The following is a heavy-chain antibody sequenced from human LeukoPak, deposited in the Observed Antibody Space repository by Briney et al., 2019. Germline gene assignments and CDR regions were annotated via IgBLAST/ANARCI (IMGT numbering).Heavy chain of an antibody. CDR3: ARDPYSGGYGADYYYYMDV. J-gene: IGHJ6*03. CDR1: GFIFSSYN. D-gene: IGHD1-26*01. CDR2: ITSSSSHT. V-gene: IGHV3-21*01. Sequence: GGSLRLSCSASGFIFSSYNMNWVRQAPGQALEWVSSITSSSSHTFYADSVRGRYTIFRDNAQKSLYLQMGSLTAEDTAVYYCARDPYSGGYGADYYYYMDVWGKGTTVTVSS.